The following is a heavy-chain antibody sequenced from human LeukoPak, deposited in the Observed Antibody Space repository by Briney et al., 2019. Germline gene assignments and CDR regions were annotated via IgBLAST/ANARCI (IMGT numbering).Heavy chain of an antibody. CDR2: ISGSGGDT. CDR3: ARVGEDTAMVTGYYYYGMDV. J-gene: IGHJ6*02. V-gene: IGHV3-23*01. Sequence: GGSLRLSCAASGFTFSNFPMTWVRQAPGKGLEAFSSISGSGGDTYYADSVKGRFTISRDNSKNTLYLQMNSLRAEDTAVYYCARVGEDTAMVTGYYYYGMDVWGQGTTVTVSS. CDR1: GFTFSNFP. D-gene: IGHD5-18*01.